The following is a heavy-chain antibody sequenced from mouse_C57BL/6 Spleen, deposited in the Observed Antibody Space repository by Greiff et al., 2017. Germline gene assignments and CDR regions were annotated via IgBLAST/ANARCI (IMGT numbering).Heavy chain of an antibody. CDR1: GYTFTSYW. V-gene: IGHV1-64*01. CDR3: ARKGDSNYVGVYFDY. J-gene: IGHJ2*01. D-gene: IGHD2-5*01. Sequence: QVQLQQSGAELVKPGASVKLSCKASGYTFTSYWMHWVKQRPGQGLEWIGMIHPNSGSTNYNEKFKSKATLTVDKSSSTAYMQLSSLTSEDSAVYYCARKGDSNYVGVYFDYWGQGTTLTVSS. CDR2: IHPNSGST.